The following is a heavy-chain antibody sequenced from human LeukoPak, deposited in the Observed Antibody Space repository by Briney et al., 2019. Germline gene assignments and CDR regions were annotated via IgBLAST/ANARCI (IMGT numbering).Heavy chain of an antibody. D-gene: IGHD2-2*01. J-gene: IGHJ4*02. V-gene: IGHV3-48*03. Sequence: GGSLRPSCAASGFTFSSYEMNWVRRSPGKGLEWVSYISSSGSTIYYADSVKGRFTISRDNAKNSLYLQMNSLRAEDTAVYYCARDRYCSSTSCYDPDYFDYWGQGTLVTVSS. CDR1: GFTFSSYE. CDR2: ISSSGSTI. CDR3: ARDRYCSSTSCYDPDYFDY.